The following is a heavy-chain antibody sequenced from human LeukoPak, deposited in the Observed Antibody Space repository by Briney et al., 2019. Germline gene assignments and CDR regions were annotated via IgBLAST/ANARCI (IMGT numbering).Heavy chain of an antibody. J-gene: IGHJ4*02. CDR3: ARGRAWGDY. D-gene: IGHD1-26*01. Sequence: GASVKVSCKASGYTFTGYYMHWVRQAPGQGLEWMGWINPNSGNTGYAQKFQGRVTITRNTSISTAYMELSSLRSEDTAVYYCARGRAWGDYWGQGTLVTVSS. CDR2: INPNSGNT. V-gene: IGHV1-8*03. CDR1: GYTFTGYY.